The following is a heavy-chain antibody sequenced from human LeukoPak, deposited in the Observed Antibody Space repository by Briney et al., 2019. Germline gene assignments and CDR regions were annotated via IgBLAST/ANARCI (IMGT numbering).Heavy chain of an antibody. Sequence: GGSLRLSCAASGFTFSDYSMNWVRQTPRKGLEWVSCISGSGSYIYYADSVKGRFAISRDNAKNSLHLQVNSLRAEDTALYYCAKDPVGYGGNYFDYWGQGTLVTVSS. CDR3: AKDPVGYGGNYFDY. CDR1: GFTFSDYS. J-gene: IGHJ4*02. CDR2: ISGSGSYI. D-gene: IGHD4-23*01. V-gene: IGHV3-21*04.